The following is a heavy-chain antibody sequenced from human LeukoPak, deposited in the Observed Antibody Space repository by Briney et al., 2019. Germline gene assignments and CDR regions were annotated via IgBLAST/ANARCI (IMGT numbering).Heavy chain of an antibody. CDR2: INHSGST. V-gene: IGHV4-34*01. CDR1: GGSFSGYY. Sequence: SETLSLTCAVHGGSFSGYYWSWIRQPPGKGLEWIGEINHSGSTNYNPSLKSRVTISVDTSKNQFSLKLSSVTAADTAVYYCASLTMIVVPWGQGTLVTVSS. D-gene: IGHD3-22*01. CDR3: ASLTMIVVP. J-gene: IGHJ4*02.